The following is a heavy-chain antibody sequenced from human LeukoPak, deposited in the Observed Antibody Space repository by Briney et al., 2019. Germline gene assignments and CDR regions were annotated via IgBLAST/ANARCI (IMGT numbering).Heavy chain of an antibody. CDR2: IYPGDSDT. D-gene: IGHD2-15*01. J-gene: IGHJ4*02. CDR3: ARRPWAADSSYFDY. CDR1: GYSFSSYW. V-gene: IGHV5-51*01. Sequence: GESLKISCKSSGYSFSSYWIGWVRQMPGEGLEWMGIIYPGDSDTRYSPSFQGQVTISADKSISTAYLQWSSLKASDTAMYYCARRPWAADSSYFDYWGQGTLVTVS.